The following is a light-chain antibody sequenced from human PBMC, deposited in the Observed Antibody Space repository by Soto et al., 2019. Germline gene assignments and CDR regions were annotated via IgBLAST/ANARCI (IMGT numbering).Light chain of an antibody. J-gene: IGKJ1*01. CDR2: GAF. CDR1: QSVSSK. Sequence: EIVLTQSPGTLSLSPLERATLSCMASQSVSSKLAWYQQKPGQAPRLLIYGAFTRAAGVPARFSGSGSGTEFTLTISSLQSEDSAVYFCQQYANWPKTFGQGTKVDIK. CDR3: QQYANWPKT. V-gene: IGKV3-15*01.